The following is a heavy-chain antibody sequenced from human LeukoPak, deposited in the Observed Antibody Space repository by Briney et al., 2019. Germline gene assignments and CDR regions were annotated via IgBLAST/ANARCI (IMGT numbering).Heavy chain of an antibody. CDR3: ARPPPRVFGGPYID. D-gene: IGHD3-10*01. CDR1: GFTFSSYS. Sequence: GGSLRLSCAASGFTFSSYSMHWVRQAPGKGLEWVAVISYDGSNKYYADSVKGRFTISRDNSENTLYLQMNSLRAEDTAVYYCARPPPRVFGGPYIDWGQGTLVTVSS. J-gene: IGHJ4*02. CDR2: ISYDGSNK. V-gene: IGHV3-30*03.